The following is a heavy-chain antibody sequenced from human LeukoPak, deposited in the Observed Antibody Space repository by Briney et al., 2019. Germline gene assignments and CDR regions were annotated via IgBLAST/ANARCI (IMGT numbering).Heavy chain of an antibody. J-gene: IGHJ6*03. Sequence: GGSLRLSCAASGFIFSDYWMSWVRQAPGKGLEWVANINQDGSVKYYVDSVKGRFTISRDNAENSFYLQMSSLRAEDTALYYCTKDRQGPFKYNMDVWGKGTTVT. CDR2: INQDGSVK. CDR1: GFIFSDYW. V-gene: IGHV3-7*01. CDR3: TKDRQGPFKYNMDV.